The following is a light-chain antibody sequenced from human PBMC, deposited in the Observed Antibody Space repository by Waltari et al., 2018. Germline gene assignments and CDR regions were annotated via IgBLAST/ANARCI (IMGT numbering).Light chain of an antibody. J-gene: IGKJ2*01. Sequence: DIQMTQSPSSLSASVGDKVTISCLASQVIDSWLAWYQQKPGKAPKALIFAASRLQSGVPSRFSGSGSGTDYTLTISSLQPEDFAVYFCQQYDRLPYTFGQGTKVDIK. CDR3: QQYDRLPYT. CDR1: QVIDSW. CDR2: AAS. V-gene: IGKV1D-16*01.